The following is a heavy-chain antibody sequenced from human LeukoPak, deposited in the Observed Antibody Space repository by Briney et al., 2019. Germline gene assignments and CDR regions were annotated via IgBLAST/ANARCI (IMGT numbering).Heavy chain of an antibody. CDR3: ARVRDGYNDAFDI. CDR2: FNPSGGST. D-gene: IGHD5-24*01. V-gene: IGHV1-46*01. Sequence: ASVKVSCKASGYTFTGYYMHWVRQAPGQGLEWMGVFNPSGGSTSYAQKFQGRVTMTRDTSTSTVYTELSSLRSDDAAVYYCARVRDGYNDAFDIWGQGTMVTVSS. CDR1: GYTFTGYY. J-gene: IGHJ3*02.